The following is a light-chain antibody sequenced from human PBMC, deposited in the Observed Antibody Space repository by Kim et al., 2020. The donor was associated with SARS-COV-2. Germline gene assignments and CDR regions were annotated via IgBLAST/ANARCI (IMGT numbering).Light chain of an antibody. J-gene: IGKJ5*01. CDR1: QSVSSH. CDR3: QQGYSSPQIT. CDR2: AAS. Sequence: SVGDRVIITCRTSQSVSSHLNWYQQKPGKAPKLLIFAASSLQSGVPSRFSGSGSGTDFTLTITTLQPEDFATYYCQQGYSSPQITFGQGTRLEIK. V-gene: IGKV1-39*01.